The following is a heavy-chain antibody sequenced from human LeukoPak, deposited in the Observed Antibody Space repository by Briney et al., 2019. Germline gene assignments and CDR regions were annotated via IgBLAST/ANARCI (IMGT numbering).Heavy chain of an antibody. CDR2: IYYSGSA. V-gene: IGHV4-31*03. D-gene: IGHD5-24*01. CDR3: AREVELARQFDY. Sequence: SQTLSLTCTVSGGSISSGGYYWSWIRQHPGKGLEWIGYIYYSGSANYSPSLKSRVTMSVDTSKNQLSLKLSSVTAADTAVYYCAREVELARQFDYWGQGTLVTVSS. CDR1: GGSISSGGYY. J-gene: IGHJ4*02.